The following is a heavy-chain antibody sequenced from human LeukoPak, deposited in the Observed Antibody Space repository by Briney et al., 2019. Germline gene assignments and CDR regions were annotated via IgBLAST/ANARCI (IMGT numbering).Heavy chain of an antibody. V-gene: IGHV3-33*01. J-gene: IGHJ4*02. D-gene: IGHD3-10*01. CDR2: IWYDGSNK. Sequence: PGGPLRLSCAASGFTFGSYGMHWVRQAPGKGLEWVAVIWYDGSNKYYADSVKGRFTISRDNSKNTLYLQMNSLRAEDTAVYYCARDKRVRGVFDYWGQGTLVTVSS. CDR1: GFTFGSYG. CDR3: ARDKRVRGVFDY.